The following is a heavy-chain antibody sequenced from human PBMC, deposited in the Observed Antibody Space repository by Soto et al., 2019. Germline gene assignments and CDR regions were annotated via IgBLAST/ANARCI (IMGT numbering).Heavy chain of an antibody. D-gene: IGHD6-19*01. J-gene: IGHJ4*02. CDR3: TRGVPCSSRVYFDY. V-gene: IGHV3-48*01. CDR1: GLTFGQYN. Sequence: GRSLRLSWAASGLTFGQYNRNWFRKAPGKGLEWISYVSPTGNTIYDTDSVKGRFTISRDNAKNSLYLQIDSLRAEDTAVYYCTRGVPCSSRVYFDYWGQGTLVTVSS. CDR2: VSPTGNTI.